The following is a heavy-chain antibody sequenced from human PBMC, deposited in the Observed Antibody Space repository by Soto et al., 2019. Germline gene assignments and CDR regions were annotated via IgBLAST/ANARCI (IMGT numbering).Heavy chain of an antibody. Sequence: SETRSLTCTVSGGSISSSSYYRVWIRHPPGKGLEWIGSIYYSGSTYYNPSLKSRVTISVDTSKNQFSLKLSSVTAADTAVYYCARRRIQLFPVGNYGMDVWGQGTTVIVS. CDR1: GGSISSSSYY. CDR3: ARRRIQLFPVGNYGMDV. V-gene: IGHV4-39*01. J-gene: IGHJ6*02. D-gene: IGHD5-18*01. CDR2: IYYSGST.